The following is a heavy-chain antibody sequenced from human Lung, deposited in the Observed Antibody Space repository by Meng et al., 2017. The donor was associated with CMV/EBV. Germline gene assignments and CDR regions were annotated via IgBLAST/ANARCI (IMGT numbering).Heavy chain of an antibody. V-gene: IGHV1-18*01. Sequence: QAQLVQSGGEVKKPGASVKVSCKASGYTFTNYGITWVRQAPGQGLEWMGWINAYNGDTNYAQTLQGRVTMTTDTSTSTAYVELRSLRSDDTAVYYCARVEVGITSRDYWGQGTLVTVSS. J-gene: IGHJ4*02. CDR3: ARVEVGITSRDY. CDR2: INAYNGDT. CDR1: GYTFTNYG. D-gene: IGHD1-26*01.